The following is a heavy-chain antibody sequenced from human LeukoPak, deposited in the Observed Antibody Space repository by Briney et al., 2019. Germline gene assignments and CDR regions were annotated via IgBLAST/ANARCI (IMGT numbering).Heavy chain of an antibody. Sequence: GRSLRLSCAASGFTFSSYSMNWVRQAPGKGLEWVSYISSSSSTIYYADSVKGRFTISRDNAKNSLYLQMNSLRAEDTAVYYCARGGVSQGYYYMDVWGKGTTVTVSS. V-gene: IGHV3-48*01. D-gene: IGHD3-16*01. CDR3: ARGGVSQGYYYMDV. CDR1: GFTFSSYS. CDR2: ISSSSSTI. J-gene: IGHJ6*03.